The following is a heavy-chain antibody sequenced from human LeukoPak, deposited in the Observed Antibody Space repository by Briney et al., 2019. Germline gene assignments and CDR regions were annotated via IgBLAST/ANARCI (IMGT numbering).Heavy chain of an antibody. Sequence: ASVKVSCKTSGYTFSSGGVTWVRQAPGQGLEWMGWISAYNNSTHYAQKFQGRFTISRDNAKNSVYLQMNSLRVEDTAVYYCANSLLGGQGTLVTVSS. D-gene: IGHD2-15*01. CDR1: GYTFSSGG. CDR3: ANSLL. V-gene: IGHV1-18*01. CDR2: ISAYNNST. J-gene: IGHJ4*02.